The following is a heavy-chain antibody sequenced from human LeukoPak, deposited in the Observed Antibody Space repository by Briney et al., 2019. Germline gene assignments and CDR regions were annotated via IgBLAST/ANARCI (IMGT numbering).Heavy chain of an antibody. CDR3: ARSYDILTGYYVAYYYGMDV. Sequence: ASVKVSCKASGYTFTGYYMHWVRQAPGQGLEWMGWINPNSGDTKYAQKFQGRVTMTRDTSISTAYMELSRLRSDDTAVYYCARSYDILTGYYVAYYYGMDVWGQGTTVTVSS. J-gene: IGHJ6*02. V-gene: IGHV1-2*02. CDR2: INPNSGDT. D-gene: IGHD3-9*01. CDR1: GYTFTGYY.